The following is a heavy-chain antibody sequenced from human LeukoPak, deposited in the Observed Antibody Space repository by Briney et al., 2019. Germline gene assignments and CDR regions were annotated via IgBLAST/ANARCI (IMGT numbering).Heavy chain of an antibody. J-gene: IGHJ3*02. D-gene: IGHD5-18*01. CDR1: GFTFGDDA. Sequence: PGRSLRLSCTASGFTFGDDAMSWVRQAPGKGLEWVGFIRSKAYGGTTEDAASVKGRFTISRDDSKSIAYLQMNSLKTEDTAVYYCTRRSGYSYGDAFDIWGQGTMVTVSS. CDR2: IRSKAYGGTT. CDR3: TRRSGYSYGDAFDI. V-gene: IGHV3-49*04.